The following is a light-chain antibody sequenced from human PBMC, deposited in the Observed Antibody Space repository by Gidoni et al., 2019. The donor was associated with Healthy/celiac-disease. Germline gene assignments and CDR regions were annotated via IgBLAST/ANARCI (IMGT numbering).Light chain of an antibody. CDR3: LLSYSGARLVV. V-gene: IGLV7-46*01. CDR2: DTS. J-gene: IGLJ2*01. CDR1: TGAVTSGHY. Sequence: QAVVTQEPSLTVSPGGTVTLTCGSSTGAVTSGHYPYWFQQKPGQAPRKLIDDTSNKHAWTPARFSGSLLGGKAALTLSGAQPEDEAEYYCLLSYSGARLVVFGGGTKLTAL.